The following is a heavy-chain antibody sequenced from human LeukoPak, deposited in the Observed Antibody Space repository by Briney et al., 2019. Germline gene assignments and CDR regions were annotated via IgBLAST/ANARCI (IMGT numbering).Heavy chain of an antibody. CDR2: IYYSGST. CDR3: ARVDPDSSSTLEVFDY. J-gene: IGHJ4*02. V-gene: IGHV4-59*01. Sequence: PSETLSLTCTVSGXSISSYYWSWIRQPPGKGLEWIGYIYYSGSTNYSPSLKSRVTISVDTSKNQSSLKLSSVTAADTAVYYCARVDPDSSSTLEVFDYWGQGTLVTVSS. D-gene: IGHD6-6*01. CDR1: GXSISSYY.